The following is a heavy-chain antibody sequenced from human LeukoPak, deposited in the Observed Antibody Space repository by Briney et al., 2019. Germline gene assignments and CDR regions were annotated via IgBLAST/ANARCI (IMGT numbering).Heavy chain of an antibody. D-gene: IGHD3-3*01. CDR3: ARESPRVYYFDY. Sequence: SETLSLTCTVSGGSISSYYWSWIRQPPGKGLEWIGYIYYSGSINYNPSLKSRVTISVDTSKNQFSLKLSSVTAADTAVYYCARESPRVYYFDYWGQGTLVTVSS. J-gene: IGHJ4*02. CDR1: GGSISSYY. V-gene: IGHV4-59*01. CDR2: IYYSGSI.